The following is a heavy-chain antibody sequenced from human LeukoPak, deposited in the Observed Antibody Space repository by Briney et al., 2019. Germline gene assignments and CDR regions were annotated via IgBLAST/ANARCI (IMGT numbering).Heavy chain of an antibody. CDR3: ARGVGYSSGWKEYYFDY. CDR1: GYTFTSYD. D-gene: IGHD6-19*01. Sequence: GASVKVSCXASGYTFTSYDINWVRQATGQGLEWMGWMNPNSGNTGYARKFQGRVTMTRNTSISTAYMELSSLRSEDTAVYYCARGVGYSSGWKEYYFDYWGQRTLVTVSS. J-gene: IGHJ4*02. CDR2: MNPNSGNT. V-gene: IGHV1-8*01.